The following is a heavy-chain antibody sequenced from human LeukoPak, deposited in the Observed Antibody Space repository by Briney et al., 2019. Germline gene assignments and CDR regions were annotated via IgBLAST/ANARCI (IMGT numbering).Heavy chain of an antibody. CDR2: ISGSSSYI. CDR3: ARRAGDYSHPYDY. V-gene: IGHV3-21*04. D-gene: IGHD3-22*01. J-gene: IGHJ4*02. Sequence: GGSLRLSWAASGFTFSYYWMTWVRQAPGKGLEWVSSISGSSSYIYYTDSVKGRFTISRDNSKNTLYLQMNSLRAEDTAVYYCARRAGDYSHPYDYWGQGILVTVSS. CDR1: GFTFSYYW.